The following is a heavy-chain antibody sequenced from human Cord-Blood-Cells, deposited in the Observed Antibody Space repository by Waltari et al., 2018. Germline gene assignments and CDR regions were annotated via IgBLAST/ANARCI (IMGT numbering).Heavy chain of an antibody. CDR3: ARVRRSGYSSSWYAFDI. CDR1: GGTFSSYA. D-gene: IGHD6-13*01. CDR2: IIPIFGTA. V-gene: IGHV1-69*01. J-gene: IGHJ3*02. Sequence: QVQLVQSGAEVKKPGSSVKVSCKASGGTFSSYAISWVRQAPGQGLEWMGAIIPIFGTANYAQKFQGRVTITADESTSTAYMELSSLRSEDTAVYYCARVRRSGYSSSWYAFDIWGQGTMVTVSS.